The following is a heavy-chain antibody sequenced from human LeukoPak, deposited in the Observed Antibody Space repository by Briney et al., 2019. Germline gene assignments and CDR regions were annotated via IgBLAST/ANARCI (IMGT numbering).Heavy chain of an antibody. J-gene: IGHJ4*02. CDR2: INSRGRTM. D-gene: IGHD2-8*02. Sequence: PGGSLRLSCAASGFTFSSYEMNWVRQAPGKGLEWVAYINSRGRTMNYADSVKGRFTISRDNAKNSPYLQMNSLRAEDTAVYYRARDYLWCPDYWGQGALVTVSS. CDR3: ARDYLWCPDY. V-gene: IGHV3-48*03. CDR1: GFTFSSYE.